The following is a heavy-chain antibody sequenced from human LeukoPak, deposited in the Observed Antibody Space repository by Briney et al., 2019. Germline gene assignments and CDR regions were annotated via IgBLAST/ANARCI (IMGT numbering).Heavy chain of an antibody. Sequence: GGSLRLSCAPSGHTFSRYAMSWVRQAPGKGLEWVSAFSGGGGTYYADSVKGRFTITRDNSKNTLYLQMNSLRAEDTAIYYCANTGYYESSGSYAPFDYWGQGTLVTVSS. CDR2: FSGGGGT. D-gene: IGHD3-22*01. CDR1: GHTFSRYA. CDR3: ANTGYYESSGSYAPFDY. V-gene: IGHV3-23*01. J-gene: IGHJ4*02.